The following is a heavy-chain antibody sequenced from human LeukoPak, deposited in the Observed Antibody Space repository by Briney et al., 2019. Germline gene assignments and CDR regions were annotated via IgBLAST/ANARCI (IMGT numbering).Heavy chain of an antibody. V-gene: IGHV3-9*01. J-gene: IGHJ4*02. CDR1: GFTFDDYA. CDR2: ISWNSGSI. Sequence: QPGRSLRLSCAASGFTFDDYAMHWVRQAPGKGLEWVSGISWNSGSIGYADSVKGRFTISRDNAKNSLCLQMNSLRAEDTAVYYCAKPGLGGYITSAIDYWGQGTLVTVSS. CDR3: AKPGLGGYITSAIDY. D-gene: IGHD3-22*01.